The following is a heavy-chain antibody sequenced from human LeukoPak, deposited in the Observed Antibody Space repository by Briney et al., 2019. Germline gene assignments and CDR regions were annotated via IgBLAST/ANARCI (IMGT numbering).Heavy chain of an antibody. CDR3: ALYYGDSAKGYYFDY. Sequence: GAAVKVSCKVSGYTLPELSIHGVRQAPGKGLEWMGGFDPEDGEIIYAQNFQGRVTVTEDTSTDTAYMELSSLRYEDTAVYYCALYYGDSAKGYYFDYWGQGTLVTVSS. V-gene: IGHV1-24*01. D-gene: IGHD4-17*01. CDR2: FDPEDGEI. CDR1: GYTLPELS. J-gene: IGHJ4*02.